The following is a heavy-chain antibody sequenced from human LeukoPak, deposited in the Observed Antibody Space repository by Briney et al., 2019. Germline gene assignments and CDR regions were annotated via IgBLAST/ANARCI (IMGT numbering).Heavy chain of an antibody. CDR2: INHSGST. CDR3: AREYSTGTFDY. J-gene: IGHJ4*02. CDR1: GGSFSGYY. D-gene: IGHD6-25*01. Sequence: SETLSLTCAVYGGSFSGYYWSWLRQPPGKGLEWIGEINHSGSTNYNPSLKSRVTISVDTSKNQFSLKLSSVTAADTAVYYCAREYSTGTFDYWGQGTLVTVSS. V-gene: IGHV4-34*01.